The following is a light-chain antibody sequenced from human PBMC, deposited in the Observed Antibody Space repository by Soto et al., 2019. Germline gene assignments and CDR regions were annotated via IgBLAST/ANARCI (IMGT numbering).Light chain of an antibody. Sequence: DIQMTQSPSSLSASLGDRVTITCRASQTISTYLNWYQQKPGKAPKLLIYAASTLQSGVPSRFSGSGSGTDFTLTINSLQPEDVATYYCQQSHGIPYAFGQGTKLEIK. CDR1: QTISTY. CDR3: QQSHGIPYA. CDR2: AAS. V-gene: IGKV1-39*01. J-gene: IGKJ2*01.